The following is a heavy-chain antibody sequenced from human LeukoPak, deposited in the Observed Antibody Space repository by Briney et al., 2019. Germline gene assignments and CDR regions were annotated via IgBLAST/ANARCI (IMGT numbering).Heavy chain of an antibody. J-gene: IGHJ4*02. Sequence: VASVKVSCKAPGYTFTSYGISWVRQAPGQGLEWMGWISAYNGNTNYAQKLQGRVTMTTDTSTSTAYMELRSLRSDDTAVYYCARFLVTMVRGGSNNFDYWGQRTLVTVSS. CDR3: ARFLVTMVRGGSNNFDY. CDR1: GYTFTSYG. V-gene: IGHV1-18*01. CDR2: ISAYNGNT. D-gene: IGHD3-10*01.